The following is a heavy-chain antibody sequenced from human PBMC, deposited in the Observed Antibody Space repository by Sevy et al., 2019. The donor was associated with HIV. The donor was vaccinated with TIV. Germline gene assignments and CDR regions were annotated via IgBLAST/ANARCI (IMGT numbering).Heavy chain of an antibody. CDR3: AKALNPALESMLEVNLRSLKGFDV. D-gene: IGHD3-22*01. CDR1: GFTFNTHA. J-gene: IGHJ3*01. Sequence: GGSLRLSCAASGFTFNTHAMNWVRQAPGKGLEWVSVISGPGYGPNYADSVKGRFTISRDNSKNTLFLQMNSLRDDDTAIYYCAKALNPALESMLEVNLRSLKGFDVWGQGTMVIVSS. CDR2: ISGPGYGP. V-gene: IGHV3-23*01.